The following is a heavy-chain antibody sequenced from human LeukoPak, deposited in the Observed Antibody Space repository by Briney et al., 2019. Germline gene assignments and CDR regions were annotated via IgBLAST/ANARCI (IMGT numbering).Heavy chain of an antibody. Sequence: ASVTVSFKASGYTFTSYYMHWVRQAPGEGLEWMGIINPSGGSTSYAQKFQGRVTITRDISTSTVYMELSSLRSEDTAVYYCARVPRLGYSGYYYYYYYMDVWGKGTTVTISS. CDR2: INPSGGST. CDR1: GYTFTSYY. V-gene: IGHV1-46*01. CDR3: ARVPRLGYSGYYYYYYYMDV. J-gene: IGHJ6*03. D-gene: IGHD5-12*01.